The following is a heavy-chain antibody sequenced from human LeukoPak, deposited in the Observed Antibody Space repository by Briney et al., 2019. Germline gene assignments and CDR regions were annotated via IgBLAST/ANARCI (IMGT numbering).Heavy chain of an antibody. CDR1: GYTLTKLS. V-gene: IGHV1-24*01. D-gene: IGHD2-2*01. CDR3: ATSSTLASPNAFDI. J-gene: IGHJ3*02. Sequence: ASVKVCCKVSGYTLTKLSMHWVRQAPGKGLEWMGGFDPVDGETIYAQKFQGRVTMTEDTSTDTAYMELSSLRSEDTAVYYCATSSTLASPNAFDIWGQGTMVTVSS. CDR2: FDPVDGET.